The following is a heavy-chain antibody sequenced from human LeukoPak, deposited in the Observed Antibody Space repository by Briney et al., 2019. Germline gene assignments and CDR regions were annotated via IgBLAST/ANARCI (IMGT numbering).Heavy chain of an antibody. CDR1: GFTFSSYW. CDR2: IKQDGSEK. V-gene: IGHV3-7*03. J-gene: IGHJ4*02. D-gene: IGHD3-22*01. CDR3: AKWPYYYDSSDTQGEHFDY. Sequence: GGSLRLSCAASGFTFSSYWMSWVRQAPGKGLEWVANIKQDGSEKYYVDSVKGRFTISRDNSKNTLYLQMNSLRAEDTAVYYCAKWPYYYDSSDTQGEHFDYWGQGTLVTVSS.